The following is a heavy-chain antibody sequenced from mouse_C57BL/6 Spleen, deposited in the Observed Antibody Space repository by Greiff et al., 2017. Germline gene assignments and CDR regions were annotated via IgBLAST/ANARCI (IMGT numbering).Heavy chain of an antibody. CDR3: ARFNDYDEDFYYFDY. V-gene: IGHV1-76*01. CDR2: IYPGSGNT. CDR1: GYTFTDYY. D-gene: IGHD2-4*01. Sequence: QVHVKQSGAELVRPGASVKLSCKASGYTFTDYYINWVKQRPGQGLEWIARIYPGSGNTYYNEKFKGKATLTAEKSSSTAYMQLSRLTSEDSAVYFCARFNDYDEDFYYFDYWGQGTTLTVSS. J-gene: IGHJ2*01.